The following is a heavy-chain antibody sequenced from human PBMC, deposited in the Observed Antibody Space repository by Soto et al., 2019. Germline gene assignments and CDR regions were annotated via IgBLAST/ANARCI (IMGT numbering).Heavy chain of an antibody. CDR2: ISYSSSYM. D-gene: IGHD3-3*01. J-gene: IGHJ6*03. Sequence: PGGSLRLSCAASGFTFSSYTMNWVRQAPGKGLEWVSSISYSSSYMYHADSVMGRFTISRDNAKNSMYLQMNSLRAEDTSIYYCTKGPCTILGYMDVWGKGTTVTVS. CDR3: TKGPCTILGYMDV. CDR1: GFTFSSYT. V-gene: IGHV3-21*01.